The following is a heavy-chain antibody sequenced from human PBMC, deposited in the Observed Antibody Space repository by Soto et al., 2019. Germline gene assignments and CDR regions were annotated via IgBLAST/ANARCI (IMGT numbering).Heavy chain of an antibody. Sequence: AGGSLRLSCAASGFTFSSSAMSWVRQAPGKGLEWVSTTGPSGMYYTDSVKGRFTISRDNSKNTLFLQMNSLRVDDTAIYYCARLTASWGQGALVTVSS. J-gene: IGHJ5*02. CDR1: GFTFSSSA. CDR2: TGPSGM. CDR3: ARLTAS. V-gene: IGHV3-23*01.